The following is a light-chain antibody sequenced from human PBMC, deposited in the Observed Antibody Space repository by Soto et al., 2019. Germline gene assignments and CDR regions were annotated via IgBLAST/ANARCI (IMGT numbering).Light chain of an antibody. V-gene: IGKV1-5*01. J-gene: IGKJ1*01. Sequence: DIQMTQSPSSLSASVGDRVTITCRASQSIKNYLNWYQQKPGKAPKLLIYDASSLESGVPSRFSGSGSGTEFTLTISSLQPDDFATYYCQQYNSYSQTFGQGTKVDIK. CDR2: DAS. CDR3: QQYNSYSQT. CDR1: QSIKNY.